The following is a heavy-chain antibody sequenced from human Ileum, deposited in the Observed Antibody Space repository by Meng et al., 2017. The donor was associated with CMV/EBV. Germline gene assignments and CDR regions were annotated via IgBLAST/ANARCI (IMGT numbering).Heavy chain of an antibody. Sequence: QVQLVQSGSELREPGASVKISCKTSGYSFITYGINWVRQAPRQRLEWMGWINTNTGNPTYAQDFTGRFVFSLDTSVSTTYLQINSLRTEDSAVYYCTRGDGDHSSKFDYWGQGTLVTVSS. CDR3: TRGDGDHSSKFDY. CDR2: INTNTGNP. CDR1: GYSFITYG. D-gene: IGHD5-24*01. J-gene: IGHJ4*02. V-gene: IGHV7-4-1*02.